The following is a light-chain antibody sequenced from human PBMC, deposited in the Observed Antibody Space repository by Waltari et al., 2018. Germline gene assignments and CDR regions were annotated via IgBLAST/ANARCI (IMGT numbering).Light chain of an antibody. J-gene: IGLJ2*01. CDR3: STYTSSTVV. V-gene: IGLV2-18*02. Sequence: QSALPQPPSVSGSPGRSVTISCTGSSSDIGSYNRVSCYQHPPGTAPKLMIYEVSYRPSGVPDRFSGSKSGNTASLTISGLQAEDEADYYCSTYTSSTVVFGGGTKLTVL. CDR2: EVS. CDR1: SSDIGSYNR.